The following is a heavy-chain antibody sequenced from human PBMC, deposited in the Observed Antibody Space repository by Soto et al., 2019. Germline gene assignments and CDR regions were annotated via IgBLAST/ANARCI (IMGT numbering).Heavy chain of an antibody. CDR3: ARDMELGWHSSGWYSLIPPHEASKPQYYYGMDV. Sequence: GASVKVSCKASGYTFTSYGISWVRQAPGQGLEWMGWISAYNGNTNYAQKLQGRVTMTTDTSTSTAYMELRSLRSDDTAVYYCARDMELGWHSSGWYSLIPPHEASKPQYYYGMDVWGQGTTVTVSS. CDR1: GYTFTSYG. V-gene: IGHV1-18*01. J-gene: IGHJ6*02. D-gene: IGHD6-19*01. CDR2: ISAYNGNT.